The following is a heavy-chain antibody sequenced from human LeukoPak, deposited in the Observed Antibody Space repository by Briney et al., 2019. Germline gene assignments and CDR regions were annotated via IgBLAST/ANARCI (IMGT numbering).Heavy chain of an antibody. V-gene: IGHV3-49*04. Sequence: SGGSLRLSCTASGFTLGDYPMTWVRQGPGKGREGVGFIRSKAYGGTTEYAASVKGRFTISRDDSKSIAYLQMSSLKSEDTAVYYCGRGEFDFWGQGTLVTVSS. CDR2: IRSKAYGGTT. CDR3: GRGEFDF. CDR1: GFTLGDYP. J-gene: IGHJ4*02. D-gene: IGHD1-26*01.